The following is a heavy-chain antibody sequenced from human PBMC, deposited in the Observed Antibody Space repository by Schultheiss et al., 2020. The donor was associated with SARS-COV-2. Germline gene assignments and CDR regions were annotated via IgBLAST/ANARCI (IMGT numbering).Heavy chain of an antibody. CDR3: ARRHSGWLHPYAFDI. CDR2: IIPIFGTA. Sequence: SVKVSCKASGGTFSSYAISWVRQAPGQGLEWMGGIIPIFGTANYAQKFQGRVTITADESTSTAYMELSRLRSDDTAVYYCARRHSGWLHPYAFDIWGQGTMVTVSS. J-gene: IGHJ3*02. V-gene: IGHV1-69*13. CDR1: GGTFSSYA. D-gene: IGHD6-19*01.